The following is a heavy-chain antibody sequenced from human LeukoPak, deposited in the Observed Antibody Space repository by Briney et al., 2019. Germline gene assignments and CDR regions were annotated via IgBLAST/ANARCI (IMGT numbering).Heavy chain of an antibody. V-gene: IGHV4-31*03. CDR3: ARGAYYYED. CDR1: GGSITSGGYF. D-gene: IGHD3-22*01. J-gene: IGHJ4*02. Sequence: SETLSLTCTVSGGSITSGGYFWSWIRQHPGKGLEWIGYISYSGNTYYNPSLKSRLTISVDTSKNQFSLKLSSVTAADTAVYYCARGAYYYEDWGQGTLVTVSS. CDR2: ISYSGNT.